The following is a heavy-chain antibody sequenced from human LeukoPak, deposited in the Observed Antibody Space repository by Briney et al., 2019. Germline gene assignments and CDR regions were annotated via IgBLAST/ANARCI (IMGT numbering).Heavy chain of an antibody. J-gene: IGHJ4*02. Sequence: PAETLSLTCTVSGGSISIYYWSWIRQPPGKGLEWLGYIYNSGSTYYNPSLKSRVTISVDTSKNQFSLRLTSTTAADAAVYYCVRDRELTYWGQGTLVTVSS. V-gene: IGHV4-59*01. CDR3: VRDRELTY. CDR2: IYNSGST. CDR1: GGSISIYY. D-gene: IGHD5-24*01.